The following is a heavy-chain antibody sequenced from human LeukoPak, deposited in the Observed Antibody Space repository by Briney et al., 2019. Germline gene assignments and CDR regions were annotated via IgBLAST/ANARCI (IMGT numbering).Heavy chain of an antibody. CDR1: GFTFSSYG. Sequence: GGSLRLSCAASGFTFSSYGMYWVRQAPGKGLEWVSAISGSGTSTYYADSVKGRFTISRDNSKNTLYLQMNSLRAEDTAVYYCAKRGSQITMVRGGYLAYYFDYWGQGTLVTVSS. V-gene: IGHV3-23*01. CDR3: AKRGSQITMVRGGYLAYYFDY. CDR2: ISGSGTST. D-gene: IGHD3-10*01. J-gene: IGHJ4*02.